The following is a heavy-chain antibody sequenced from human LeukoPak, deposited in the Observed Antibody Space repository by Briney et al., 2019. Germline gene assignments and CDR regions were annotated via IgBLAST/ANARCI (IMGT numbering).Heavy chain of an antibody. CDR1: AYTFTSYD. J-gene: IGHJ4*02. Sequence: ASVKVSCKASAYTFTSYDINWVRQATGQGLEWMGWMNPNSGNTGYAQKFQGRVTMTRNTSISTAHMELSSLRSEDTAVYYCARGAPGSYCSGGSCPYFDYWGQGTLISVSS. CDR3: ARGAPGSYCSGGSCPYFDY. V-gene: IGHV1-8*01. D-gene: IGHD2-15*01. CDR2: MNPNSGNT.